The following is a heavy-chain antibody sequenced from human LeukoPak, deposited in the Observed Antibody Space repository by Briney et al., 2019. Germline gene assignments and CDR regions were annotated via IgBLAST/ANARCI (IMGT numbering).Heavy chain of an antibody. D-gene: IGHD2-2*01. CDR1: GGSISSSNW. V-gene: IGHV4-4*02. J-gene: IGHJ3*02. CDR2: IYHSGST. Sequence: SGTLSLTCAVSGGSISSSNWWSWVRQPPGKGLEWTGEIYHSGSTNYNPSLKSRVTISLDTSKNQFSLKLSSVTAADTAVFYCARFTGYCSGTSCYPNAFDIWGQGTMVTVSS. CDR3: ARFTGYCSGTSCYPNAFDI.